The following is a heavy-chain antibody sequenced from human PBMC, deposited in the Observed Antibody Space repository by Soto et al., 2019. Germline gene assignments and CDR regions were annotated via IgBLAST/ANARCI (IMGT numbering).Heavy chain of an antibody. D-gene: IGHD2-2*01. J-gene: IGHJ4*02. CDR1: GCTFSSYA. CDR2: IIPIFGNT. CDR3: ARAAVRGYCSSTSCLGVAHFDY. Sequence: ASVKVSCKASGCTFSSYAISWVRQAPGQGLEWMGGIIPIFGNTGYAQKFQGRVTMTRNTSISTAYMELSSLRSEDTAVYYCARAAVRGYCSSTSCLGVAHFDYWGQGTLVTVSS. V-gene: IGHV1-8*02.